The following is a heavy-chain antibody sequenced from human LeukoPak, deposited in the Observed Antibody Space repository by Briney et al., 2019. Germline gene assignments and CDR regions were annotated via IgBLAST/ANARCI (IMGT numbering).Heavy chain of an antibody. CDR3: ARDQYLGGYYYYMDV. D-gene: IGHD4-11*01. J-gene: IGHJ6*03. CDR1: GYTFTGYF. CDR2: INPDSGGT. V-gene: IGHV1-2*02. Sequence: ASVNISCKASGYTFTGYFMHWVRQAPGQGLEWMGWINPDSGGTNYAQKFQGRVTMTRDTSISTAYMELSRLRSDDAAVYYCARDQYLGGYYYYMDVWGKGTTVTVSS.